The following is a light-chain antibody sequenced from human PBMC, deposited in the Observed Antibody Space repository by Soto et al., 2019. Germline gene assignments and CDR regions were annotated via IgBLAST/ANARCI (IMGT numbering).Light chain of an antibody. Sequence: EIVLTQSPATLSLSPGERATLSCRASQSVSRYLAWYQQKPGQAPRLLIYDASNRATGIPARFSSSGSGTDFTLTISSLAPEDFAVYYCQQRGTFGGGTKVEIK. V-gene: IGKV3-11*01. CDR3: QQRGT. CDR1: QSVSRY. J-gene: IGKJ4*01. CDR2: DAS.